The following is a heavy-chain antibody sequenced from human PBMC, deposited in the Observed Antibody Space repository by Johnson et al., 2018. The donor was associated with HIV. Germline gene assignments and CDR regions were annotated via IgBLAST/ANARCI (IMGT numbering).Heavy chain of an antibody. CDR3: AKGGVGAVAGIDWG. Sequence: QEQLVESGGGVVQPGGSLRLSCAASGFTFSRYGMHWVRQAPGKGLEWVAFIRYDGSNKYYAASVQGRFTISRDNSKNTLYLQMNSLRAEDTALYYCAKGGVGAVAGIDWGWGQGTMVTVSS. D-gene: IGHD6-19*01. J-gene: IGHJ3*01. CDR2: IRYDGSNK. CDR1: GFTFSRYG. V-gene: IGHV3-30*02.